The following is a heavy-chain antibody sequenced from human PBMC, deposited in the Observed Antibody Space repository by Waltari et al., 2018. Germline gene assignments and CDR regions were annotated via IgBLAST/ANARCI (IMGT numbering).Heavy chain of an antibody. Sequence: EVQLVQSGAEVKKPGESLNLSCQDSGYSFTTHWIDWVRQMPGKGLEWMGIIYPGDSDTRYSPSFQGQVTISADRSISTAYLQWSSLKASDTAIYYCARRRNYPGAAMDVWGQGTTVTVSS. CDR1: GYSFTTHW. J-gene: IGHJ6*02. D-gene: IGHD4-4*01. CDR2: IYPGDSDT. V-gene: IGHV5-51*01. CDR3: ARRRNYPGAAMDV.